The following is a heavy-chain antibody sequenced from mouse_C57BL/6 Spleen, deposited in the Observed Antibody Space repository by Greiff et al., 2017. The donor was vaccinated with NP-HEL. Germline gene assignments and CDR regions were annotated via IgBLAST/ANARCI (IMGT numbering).Heavy chain of an antibody. CDR2: IYPGDGDT. CDR3: ARYPVVATGAMDY. J-gene: IGHJ4*01. CDR1: GYAFSSSW. V-gene: IGHV1-82*01. D-gene: IGHD1-1*01. Sequence: VQLQQSGPELVKPGASVKISCKASGYAFSSSWMNWVKQRPGKGLEWIGRIYPGDGDTNYNGKFKGKATLTADKSSSTAYMQLSSLTSEDSAVYFCARYPVVATGAMDYWGQGTSVTVSS.